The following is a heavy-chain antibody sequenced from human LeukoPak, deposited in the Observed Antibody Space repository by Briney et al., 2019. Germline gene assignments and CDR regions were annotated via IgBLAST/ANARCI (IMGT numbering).Heavy chain of an antibody. V-gene: IGHV4-34*01. CDR2: INHSGST. CDR3: ARTAPRRRITMIVVVINAFDI. J-gene: IGHJ3*02. Sequence: SETLSLTCAVCGGSFSGYYWSWIRQPPGKGLEWIGEINHSGSTNYNPSLKSRVTISVDTPKNQFSLKLSSVTAADTAVYYCARTAPRRRITMIVVVINAFDIWGQGTMVTVSS. CDR1: GGSFSGYY. D-gene: IGHD3-22*01.